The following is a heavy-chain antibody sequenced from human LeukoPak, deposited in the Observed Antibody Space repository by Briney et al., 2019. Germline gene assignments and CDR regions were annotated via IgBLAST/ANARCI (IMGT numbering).Heavy chain of an antibody. CDR2: IYYSGST. D-gene: IGHD3-22*01. V-gene: IGHV4-59*01. Sequence: SETLSLTCTVSGGSISSYYWSWIRQPPGKGLEWIGYIYYSGSTNYNPSLKSRVTISVDTSKNQFSLKLSSVTAADTAVYYCAREWYYYDSSGHYSDWFDPWGQGTLVTVSS. CDR3: AREWYYYDSSGHYSDWFDP. J-gene: IGHJ5*02. CDR1: GGSISSYY.